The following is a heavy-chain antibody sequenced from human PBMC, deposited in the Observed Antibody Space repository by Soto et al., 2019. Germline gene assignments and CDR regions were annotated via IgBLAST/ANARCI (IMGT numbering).Heavy chain of an antibody. CDR3: ARDHVQARFSHNSFDP. CDR2: ISTSSNYI. CDR1: GFTFNSYS. Sequence: GGSLRLSCAASGFTFNSYSMNWVRQAPGKGLEWVSSISTSSNYIYYAESVKGRFTISRDNAKNSLYLQMSSLRAEDTALYYCARDHVQARFSHNSFDPWGQGTLVTVSS. J-gene: IGHJ5*02. D-gene: IGHD1-1*01. V-gene: IGHV3-21*01.